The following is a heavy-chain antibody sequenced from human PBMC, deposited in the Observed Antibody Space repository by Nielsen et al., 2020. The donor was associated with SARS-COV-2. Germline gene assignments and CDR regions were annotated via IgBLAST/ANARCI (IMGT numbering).Heavy chain of an antibody. CDR2: VSHSGST. D-gene: IGHD3/OR15-3a*01. V-gene: IGHV4-4*02. CDR1: GDSVSSHDW. Sequence: GSLRLSCAVSGDSVSSHDWWTWVRQSPGKGLEWIGEVSHSGSTNYNPSLKSRVTISVDTSKNQFSLKLSSVTAADTAVYYCARGISGPPVRAWGRGTLVTVSS. J-gene: IGHJ5*02. CDR3: ARGISGPPVRA.